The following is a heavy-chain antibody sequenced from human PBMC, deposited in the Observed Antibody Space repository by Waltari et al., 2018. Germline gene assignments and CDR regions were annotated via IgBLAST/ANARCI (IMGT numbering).Heavy chain of an antibody. Sequence: EVQLLESGGGWVQVGGSLRLSCAASGFSFHTYWMTWVRQAPGKGLEWVANIKNDGSQTYYGDSVKGRFTISRDNAGNSLYLQMHSLRAEDTAVYYCARDSIYSGFYSYNYGMDVWGQGTTVTVSS. CDR1: GFSFHTYW. J-gene: IGHJ6*01. D-gene: IGHD5-12*01. CDR2: IKNDGSQT. CDR3: ARDSIYSGFYSYNYGMDV. V-gene: IGHV3-7*01.